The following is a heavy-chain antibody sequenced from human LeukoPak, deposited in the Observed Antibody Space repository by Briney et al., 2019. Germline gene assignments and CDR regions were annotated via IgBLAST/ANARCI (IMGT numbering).Heavy chain of an antibody. V-gene: IGHV3-21*06. CDR2: TDTSGRYV. CDR3: ARGRSITLLRGVAMSDGFDI. D-gene: IGHD3-10*01. CDR1: GFXFSNYG. Sequence: GGSLRLSCAASGFXFSNYGMNWVRQAPGKGLEWVSFTDTSGRYVYYGDSVKGRFTIPRDNAKNLLFLQMNGLRAEDTALYYCARGRSITLLRGVAMSDGFDIWGQGAMVAVSS. J-gene: IGHJ3*02.